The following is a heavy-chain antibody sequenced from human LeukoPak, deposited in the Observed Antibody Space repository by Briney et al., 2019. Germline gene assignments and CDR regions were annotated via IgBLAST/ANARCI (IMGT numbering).Heavy chain of an antibody. J-gene: IGHJ4*02. CDR3: ARHRGYSSSWYFDY. CDR2: IYYSGST. D-gene: IGHD6-13*01. V-gene: IGHV4-59*08. CDR1: GGSISSYY. Sequence: SETLSLTCTVSGGSISSYYWSWIRQPPGKGLEWIGYIYYSGSTNYNPSLKRRVTISVDTSKNQFPLKLSSVTAADTAVYYCARHRGYSSSWYFDYWGQGTLVTVSS.